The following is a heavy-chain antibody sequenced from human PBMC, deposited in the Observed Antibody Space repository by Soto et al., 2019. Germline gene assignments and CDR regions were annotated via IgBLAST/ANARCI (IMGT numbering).Heavy chain of an antibody. CDR1: GGSISRGGYY. CDR2: VFYRGTT. V-gene: IGHV4-31*03. Sequence: QVQLQESGPGLLKPAQTLSLTCSVSGGSISRGGYYWSWIRQHPGQGLEWICYVFYRGTTYYNPSVKGRISSSVDTSENQFSLKLTSVTAADRAVDFCARLQPYDHVANAGWLDRWGQGTLVTVSS. D-gene: IGHD5-12*01. CDR3: ARLQPYDHVANAGWLDR. J-gene: IGHJ5*02.